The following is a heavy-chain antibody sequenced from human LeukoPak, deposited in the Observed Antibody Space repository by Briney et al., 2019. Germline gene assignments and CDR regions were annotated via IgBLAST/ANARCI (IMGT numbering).Heavy chain of an antibody. J-gene: IGHJ4*02. CDR2: INHSGST. CDR1: GGTIIHYY. CDR3: ARGPRRATAGPVDF. V-gene: IGHV4-34*01. Sequence: SETLSLTCAVSGGTIIHYYWAWIRQPPGKGLEWIGEINHSGSTNYNPSLKSRVTISVDTSNNQFSLKLSSVTAADTAVDYYARGPRRATAGPVDFWGQGTLVTVSS. D-gene: IGHD6-25*01.